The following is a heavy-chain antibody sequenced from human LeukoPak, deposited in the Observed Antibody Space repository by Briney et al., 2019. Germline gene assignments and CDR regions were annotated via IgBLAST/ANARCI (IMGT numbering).Heavy chain of an antibody. V-gene: IGHV3-30*04. CDR1: GFTFSSYA. CDR2: ILYDGSNE. CDR3: AKDPEYSSGWYVDY. D-gene: IGHD6-19*01. J-gene: IGHJ4*02. Sequence: GGSPRLSCAASGFTFSSYAMQWVRQAPGKGLEWVAVILYDGSNEYYADSVKGRFTISRDNSKNTLYLQMNSLRAEDTAVYYCAKDPEYSSGWYVDYWGQGTLVTVSS.